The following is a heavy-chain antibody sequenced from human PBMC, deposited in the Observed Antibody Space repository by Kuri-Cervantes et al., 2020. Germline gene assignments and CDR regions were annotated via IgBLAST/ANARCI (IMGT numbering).Heavy chain of an antibody. J-gene: IGHJ4*02. V-gene: IGHV3-21*01. D-gene: IGHD3-3*01. CDR3: ARGSRDYDFWSGYGAFLGY. Sequence: ADSVKGRFTISRDNAKNSLYLQMNSLRAEDTAVYYCARGSRDYDFWSGYGAFLGYWGQGTLVTVSS.